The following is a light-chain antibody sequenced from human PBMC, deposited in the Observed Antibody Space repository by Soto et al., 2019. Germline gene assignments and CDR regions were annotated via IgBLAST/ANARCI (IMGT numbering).Light chain of an antibody. Sequence: EIVLTQSPGTLSLSPGERATLSCRASRSISSSYLAWYQQKPGQAPRLLIYGASSRATGIPDRFSGSGSGTDFTLTITRLEPEDFAVYYSQQYGSSRTFGLGTKVEIK. J-gene: IGKJ1*01. CDR1: RSISSSY. CDR2: GAS. V-gene: IGKV3-20*01. CDR3: QQYGSSRT.